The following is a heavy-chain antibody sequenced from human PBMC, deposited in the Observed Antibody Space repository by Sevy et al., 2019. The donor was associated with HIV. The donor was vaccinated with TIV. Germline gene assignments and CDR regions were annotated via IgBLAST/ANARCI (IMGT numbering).Heavy chain of an antibody. D-gene: IGHD1-26*01. CDR3: ARANPPLTIARGGSYAFDF. J-gene: IGHJ3*01. CDR2: ISSSGSTI. V-gene: IGHV3-48*03. Sequence: GGSLRLSCAASGFTFSSYEMNWVRQAPGKGLEWVSYISSSGSTIYYADSVKGRFTISRDNAKNSLYLQMNSLRAEDTAVYYCARANPPLTIARGGSYAFDFWGQGTMVTVSS. CDR1: GFTFSSYE.